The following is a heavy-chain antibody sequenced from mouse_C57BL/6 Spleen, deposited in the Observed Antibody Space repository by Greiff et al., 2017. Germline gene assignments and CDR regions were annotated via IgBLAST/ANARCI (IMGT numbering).Heavy chain of an antibody. V-gene: IGHV5-17*01. CDR1: GFTFSDYG. CDR3: AYPNCDY. CDR2: ISSGSSTI. J-gene: IGHJ2*01. D-gene: IGHD5-5*01. Sequence: DVKLVESGGGLVKPGGSLKLSCAASGFTFSDYGMHWVRPAPEKGLEWVAYISSGSSTIYYADTVKGRFTISRDNAKSTLFLQMTRLRSENTAIYYCAYPNCDYWGQSTTLTVSS.